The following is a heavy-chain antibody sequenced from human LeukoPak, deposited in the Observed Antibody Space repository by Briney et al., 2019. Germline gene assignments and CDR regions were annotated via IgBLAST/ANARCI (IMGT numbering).Heavy chain of an antibody. CDR3: ARSTSSEYDIYHFDY. D-gene: IGHD3-9*01. V-gene: IGHV3-33*01. Sequence: GGSLRLSCAASGFTFSTYAIHWVRQAPGKGLEWVAVIWYDGNNKYYADSVKGRFTISRDNSKNTLYLQMNSLRAEDTAVYYCARSTSSEYDIYHFDYWGQGTLVTVSS. CDR2: IWYDGNNK. CDR1: GFTFSTYA. J-gene: IGHJ4*02.